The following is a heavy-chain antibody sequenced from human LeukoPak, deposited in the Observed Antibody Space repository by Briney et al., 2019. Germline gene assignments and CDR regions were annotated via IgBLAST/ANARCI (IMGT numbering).Heavy chain of an antibody. D-gene: IGHD2-21*02. CDR2: IYTNGIT. CDR1: GDSISDYY. V-gene: IGHV4-4*07. J-gene: IGHJ3*02. CDR3: ARGVMTAIFAFDI. Sequence: SETLSLTCTVSGDSISDYYWSWIRQPAGKGLELIGRIYTNGITNYNPSLKSRVTTSVDKSKNQLSLRLSSVTAADTAVYYCARGVMTAIFAFDIWGQGTMVTVSS.